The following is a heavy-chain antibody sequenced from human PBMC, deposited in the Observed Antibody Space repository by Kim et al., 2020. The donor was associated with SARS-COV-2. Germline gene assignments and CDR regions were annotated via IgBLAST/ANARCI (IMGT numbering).Heavy chain of an antibody. V-gene: IGHV3-30*18. CDR1: GFTFSSYG. D-gene: IGHD6-13*01. J-gene: IGHJ6*02. Sequence: RGSLRLSCAASGFTFSSYGMHWVRQAPGKGLEWVAVISYDGSNKYYADSVKGRFTISRDNSKNTLYLQMNSLRAEDTAVYYCAKELYSSSKETTLSYYYYYGMDVWGQGTTVTVSS. CDR3: AKELYSSSKETTLSYYYYYGMDV. CDR2: ISYDGSNK.